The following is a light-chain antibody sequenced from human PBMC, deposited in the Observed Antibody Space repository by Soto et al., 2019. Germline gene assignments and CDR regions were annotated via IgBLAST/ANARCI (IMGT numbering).Light chain of an antibody. CDR2: GVS. J-gene: IGKJ2*01. V-gene: IGKV3-20*01. CDR3: QQYGTSPPIYT. Sequence: EIVLTQSPGTLSLSPGERATLSCRASQSVSSSYLAWYQQKCGQAPRLLIYGVSSRATGIPDRFSGSGPGTNFTLTISRLEPEDFAVYYCQQYGTSPPIYTFRQGTKLAIK. CDR1: QSVSSSY.